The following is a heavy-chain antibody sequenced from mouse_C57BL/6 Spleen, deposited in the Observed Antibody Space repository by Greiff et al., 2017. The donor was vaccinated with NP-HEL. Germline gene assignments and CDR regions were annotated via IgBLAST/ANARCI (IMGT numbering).Heavy chain of an antibody. V-gene: IGHV1-69*01. J-gene: IGHJ3*01. CDR2: IDPSDSYT. CDR1: RYTFTSYW. CDR3: ARRGIYYGNYEFAY. D-gene: IGHD2-1*01. Sequence: QVQLQQPGAELVMPGASVKLSCKASRYTFTSYWMHWVKQRPGQGLEWIGEIDPSDSYTNYNQKFKGKSTLTVDKSSSTAYMQLSSLTSEDSAVYYCARRGIYYGNYEFAYWGQGTLVTVSA.